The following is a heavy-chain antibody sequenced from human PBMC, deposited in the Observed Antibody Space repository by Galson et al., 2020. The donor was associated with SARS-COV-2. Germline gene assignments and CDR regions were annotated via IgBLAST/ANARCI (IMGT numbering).Heavy chain of an antibody. J-gene: IGHJ6*02. V-gene: IGHV4-61*02. Sequence: PLSLSCTVSGGSISSAGYYWTWIRQPAGKGLEWIGRISTSGSTNHNPSLTSRVTISLDTSKNQFSLKLSSVTAADTAVYYCARDRVACSSTSCYSYYYYYGMDVWGQGTTVTVSS. CDR1: GGSISSAGYY. CDR2: ISTSGST. D-gene: IGHD2-2*01. CDR3: ARDRVACSSTSCYSYYYYYGMDV.